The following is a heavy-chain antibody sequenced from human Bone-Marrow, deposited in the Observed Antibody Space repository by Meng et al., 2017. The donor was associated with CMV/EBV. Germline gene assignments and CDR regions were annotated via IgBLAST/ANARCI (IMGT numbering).Heavy chain of an antibody. D-gene: IGHD6-19*01. CDR1: GFTFDDYT. CDR2: ISWDGGST. V-gene: IGHV3-43*01. J-gene: IGHJ4*02. Sequence: GGSLRLSCAASGFTFDDYTMHWVRQAPGKGLEWVSLISWDGGSTYYADSVKGRFTISRDNAKNSLYLQMNSLRAEDTAVYYCASSFSGGSSGWWEYWGQGTLVTVSS. CDR3: ASSFSGGSSGWWEY.